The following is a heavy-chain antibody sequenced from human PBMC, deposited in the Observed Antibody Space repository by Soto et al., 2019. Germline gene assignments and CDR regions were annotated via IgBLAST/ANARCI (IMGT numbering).Heavy chain of an antibody. Sequence: PGESLKISCKGSGYSFTSYWIAWVRQMPGKGLEWMGIISPADSDTKYSPSFQGQVTISADKSISTASLQWSSLKASDTAMYYCARLIGVVTASYYFDYWGQGTVVTVS. J-gene: IGHJ4*02. CDR1: GYSFTSYW. V-gene: IGHV5-51*01. D-gene: IGHD2-21*02. CDR3: ARLIGVVTASYYFDY. CDR2: ISPADSDT.